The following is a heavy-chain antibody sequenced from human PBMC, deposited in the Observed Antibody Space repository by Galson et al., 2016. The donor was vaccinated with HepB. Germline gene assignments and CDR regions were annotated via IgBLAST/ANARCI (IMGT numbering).Heavy chain of an antibody. CDR1: GFSFNNYG. V-gene: IGHV3-30*18. Sequence: SLRLSCAASGFSFNNYGMHWVRQAPGKGLEWVAVISYDGGNKYYADSVKGRFTISRDNSKNTLFLQMNSLRTEDTAVYCCAKLPGAAAATSDPFDIWGQGTFVIVSS. CDR3: AKLPGAAAATSDPFDI. CDR2: ISYDGGNK. J-gene: IGHJ3*02. D-gene: IGHD6-13*01.